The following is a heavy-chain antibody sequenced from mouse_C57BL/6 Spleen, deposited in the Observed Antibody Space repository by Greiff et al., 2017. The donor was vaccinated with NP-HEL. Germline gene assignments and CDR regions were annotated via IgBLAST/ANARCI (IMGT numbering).Heavy chain of an antibody. CDR2: IDPSDSYT. Sequence: VQLQQPGAELVRPGTSVKLSCKASGYTFTSYWMHWVKQRPGQGLEWIGVIDPSDSYTNYNQKFKGKATLTVDTSSSTAYMQLSSLTSEDSAVYYCAAPYGNYNYYAMDYWGQGTSVTVSS. CDR1: GYTFTSYW. D-gene: IGHD2-1*01. CDR3: AAPYGNYNYYAMDY. V-gene: IGHV1-59*01. J-gene: IGHJ4*01.